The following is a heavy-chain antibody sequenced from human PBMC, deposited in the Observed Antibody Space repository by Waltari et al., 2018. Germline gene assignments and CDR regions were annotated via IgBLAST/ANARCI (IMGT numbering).Heavy chain of an antibody. CDR1: GGSIRNSSYY. Sequence: QLQLQESGPGLVKHSETLSLTCTVSGGSIRNSSYYWGWIRQPPGKGLEWSGSIYYGGTTYYNPSLKSRVTISVDTSKNQFSLKLSSVTAADTAVYYCARNVSSISSSRDAFDYWGQGTLVSVSS. CDR2: IYYGGTT. J-gene: IGHJ4*02. CDR3: ARNVSSISSSRDAFDY. D-gene: IGHD6-13*01. V-gene: IGHV4-39*07.